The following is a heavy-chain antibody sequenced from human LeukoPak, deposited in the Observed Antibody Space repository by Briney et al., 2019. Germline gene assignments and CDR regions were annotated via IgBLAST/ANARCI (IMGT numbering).Heavy chain of an antibody. CDR2: INPNSGGT. Sequence: ASVKVSCKASGGTFSSYAISWVRQAPGQGLEWMGWINPNSGGTNYAQKFQGRVTMTRDTSISTAYMELSRLRSDDTAVYYCARSDPYCSSTSCYTAYWFDPWGQGTLVTVSS. CDR1: GGTFSSYA. D-gene: IGHD2-2*02. J-gene: IGHJ5*02. CDR3: ARSDPYCSSTSCYTAYWFDP. V-gene: IGHV1-2*02.